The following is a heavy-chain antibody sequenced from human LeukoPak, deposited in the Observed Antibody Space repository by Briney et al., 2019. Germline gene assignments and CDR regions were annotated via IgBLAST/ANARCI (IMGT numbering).Heavy chain of an antibody. CDR1: GGSFSGYY. CDR2: INHSGST. CDR3: ARHPSRGSTVVRYFDY. Sequence: SETLSLTCAVYGGSFSGYYWSWIRQPPGKGLEWIGEINHSGSTNYNPSLKSRVTISVDTSKNQFSLKLSSVTAADTAVYYCARHPSRGSTVVRYFDYWGQGTLVTVSS. D-gene: IGHD3-10*01. V-gene: IGHV4-34*01. J-gene: IGHJ4*02.